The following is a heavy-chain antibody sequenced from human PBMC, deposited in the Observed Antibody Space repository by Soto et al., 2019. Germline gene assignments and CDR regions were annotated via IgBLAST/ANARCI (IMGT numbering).Heavy chain of an antibody. CDR2: ISGSGGST. CDR1: EVTFNNHA. D-gene: IGHD2-15*01. Sequence: PGGSLSLSCAASEVTFNNHAMTWVRQAPGKGLEWVSTISGSGGSTYSADSVKGRFTISRDNSKHTLYLQMNSLRVEDTAIYYCEKLQHSNGMDVWGQGNTVTVSS. CDR3: EKLQHSNGMDV. J-gene: IGHJ6*02. V-gene: IGHV3-23*01.